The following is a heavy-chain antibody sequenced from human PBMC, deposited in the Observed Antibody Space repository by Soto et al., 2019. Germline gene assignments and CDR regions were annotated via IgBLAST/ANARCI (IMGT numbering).Heavy chain of an antibody. J-gene: IGHJ4*02. Sequence: GGSMRVSCTASGCTFSDLYRSWIRQDPGKGLEWVSYISSSSSYTNYADSVKGRFTISRDNAKNSLYLQMNSLRAEDTAVYYCARTARYSPYYFDYWGQGTLVTVSS. D-gene: IGHD5-18*01. V-gene: IGHV3-11*06. CDR1: GCTFSDLY. CDR3: ARTARYSPYYFDY. CDR2: ISSSSSYT.